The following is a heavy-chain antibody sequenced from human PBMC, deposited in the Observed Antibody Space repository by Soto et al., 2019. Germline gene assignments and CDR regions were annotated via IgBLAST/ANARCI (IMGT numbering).Heavy chain of an antibody. CDR2: TRNKADSYTT. V-gene: IGHV3-72*01. CDR3: ARAEHTNGYYYFDY. Sequence: EVQLVESGGGLVQPGGSLRLSCVASGFTLSDHYMDWVRQAPGKGLEWVGRTRNKADSYTTEYAASVKGRFTIARDDSKNSLYLQMNSLKTEDTAVYYCARAEHTNGYYYFDYWGQGTLVTVSS. CDR1: GFTLSDHY. D-gene: IGHD2-8*01. J-gene: IGHJ4*02.